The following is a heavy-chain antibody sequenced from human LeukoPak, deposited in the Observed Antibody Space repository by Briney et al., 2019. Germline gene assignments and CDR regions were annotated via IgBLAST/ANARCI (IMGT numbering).Heavy chain of an antibody. CDR2: INPNSGGT. J-gene: IGHJ6*02. D-gene: IGHD2-2*02. CDR3: ARDVSPTSCYTCYYYGMDV. CDR1: GYTFTGYY. Sequence: VASVKVSCKASGYTFTGYYMHWVRQAPGQGLEWMGWINPNSGGTNYAQKFQGRVTMTRDTSISTAYMELSRLRSDDTAVYYCARDVSPTSCYTCYYYGMDVWGQGTTVTVSS. V-gene: IGHV1-2*02.